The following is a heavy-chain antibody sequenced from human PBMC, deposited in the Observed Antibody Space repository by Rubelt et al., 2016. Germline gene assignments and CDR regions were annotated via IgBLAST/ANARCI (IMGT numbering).Heavy chain of an antibody. Sequence: QVQLQESGPGLVKPSETLSLTCTVSGFSINTDYFWGWVRQPPGKGLEWIGSIYHSGSTFYNPSLKSRLTMSVDTSNNQSSLRLNSVTVADTAVYYCARFPAYWGQGTQVTVSS. V-gene: IGHV4-38-2*02. CDR1: GFSINTDYF. CDR3: ARFPAY. CDR2: IYHSGST. J-gene: IGHJ4*02.